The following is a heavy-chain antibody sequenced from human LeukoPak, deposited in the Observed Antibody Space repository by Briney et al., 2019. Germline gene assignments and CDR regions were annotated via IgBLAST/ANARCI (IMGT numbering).Heavy chain of an antibody. CDR3: ARARGYYDSSGYRFDY. CDR2: INHSGST. J-gene: IGHJ4*02. D-gene: IGHD3-22*01. V-gene: IGHV4-34*01. CDR1: GGSFSGYY. Sequence: SSETLSLTWAVYGGSFSGYYWSWIRQPPGKGLEWIGEINHSGSTNYNPSLKSRVTISVDTSKNQFSLKLSSVTAADTAVYYCARARGYYDSSGYRFDYWGQGTLVTVSS.